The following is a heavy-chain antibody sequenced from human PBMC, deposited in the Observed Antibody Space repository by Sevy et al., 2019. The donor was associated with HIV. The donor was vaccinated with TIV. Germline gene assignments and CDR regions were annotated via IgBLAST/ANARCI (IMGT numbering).Heavy chain of an antibody. D-gene: IGHD3-9*01. CDR2: ISFNGNHE. J-gene: IGHJ4*02. Sequence: GESLKISCAASGFTFTNFPMHWVRQAPGRGLEWVSIISFNGNHEFYADSEKGRFTISRDNSKSTLYLQMNSLRREDTAVYYCVRTAGLTGSYEYWGQGTQVTVSS. CDR1: GFTFTNFP. V-gene: IGHV3-30-3*01. CDR3: VRTAGLTGSYEY.